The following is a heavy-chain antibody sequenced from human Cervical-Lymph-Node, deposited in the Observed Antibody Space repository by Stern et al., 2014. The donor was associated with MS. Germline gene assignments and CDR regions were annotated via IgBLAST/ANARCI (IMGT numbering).Heavy chain of an antibody. V-gene: IGHV3-43*01. CDR2: ISWDGGST. CDR1: GFTFDDYT. Sequence: EVQLVESGGLLVQPGGSLTLSCAASGFTFDDYTMHWVRQAPGKGLEWVSLISWDGGSTYYAGSVKGRFTISRDNSKSSLHLQMNSLRTEDTALYFCVKESGHSFGDRAYDIWGQGTMVTVSS. D-gene: IGHD5-18*01. J-gene: IGHJ3*02. CDR3: VKESGHSFGDRAYDI.